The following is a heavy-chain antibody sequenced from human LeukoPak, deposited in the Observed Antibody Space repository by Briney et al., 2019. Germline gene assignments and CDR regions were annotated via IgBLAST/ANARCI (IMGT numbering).Heavy chain of an antibody. Sequence: PSETLSLTCTVSGASISSFYWSWIRQPPGKGLKWIGYIYYSGSTNYNPSLKSRVTISVDTSKNQFSLKLSSVTAADTAVYYCARSDIAVAETFDPWGQGTLVTVSS. CDR2: IYYSGST. V-gene: IGHV4-59*08. D-gene: IGHD6-19*01. J-gene: IGHJ5*02. CDR1: GASISSFY. CDR3: ARSDIAVAETFDP.